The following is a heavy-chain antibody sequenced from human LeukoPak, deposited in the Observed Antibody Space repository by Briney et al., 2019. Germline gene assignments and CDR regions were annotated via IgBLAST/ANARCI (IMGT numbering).Heavy chain of an antibody. J-gene: IGHJ5*02. D-gene: IGHD3-3*01. CDR3: ARARGLYLLWFDP. V-gene: IGHV4-31*03. CDR1: GGSISSGGYY. CDR2: IYYSGST. Sequence: SETLSLTCTVSGGSISSGGYYWSWIRQHPGKGLEWIGYIYYSGSTYYNPSLKSRITISVDTSKNQFSLKLSSVTAADTAVYYCARARGLYLLWFDPWGQGTLVTVSS.